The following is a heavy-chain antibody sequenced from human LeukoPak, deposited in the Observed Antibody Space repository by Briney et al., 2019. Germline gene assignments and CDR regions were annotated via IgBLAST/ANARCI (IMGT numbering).Heavy chain of an antibody. D-gene: IGHD2-8*02. V-gene: IGHV3-23*01. Sequence: GGSLRLSCAASGFTFDNYGMSWVRQAPGKGLEWVSSISGSGDGTYYADSVKGRFTVSRDNSKNTLYLQMNSLRAEDTAVYSCTKEHGPMEYCTGGICYPTYYHYYYMDVWDKGTTVTVSS. CDR2: ISGSGDGT. J-gene: IGHJ6*03. CDR3: TKEHGPMEYCTGGICYPTYYHYYYMDV. CDR1: GFTFDNYG.